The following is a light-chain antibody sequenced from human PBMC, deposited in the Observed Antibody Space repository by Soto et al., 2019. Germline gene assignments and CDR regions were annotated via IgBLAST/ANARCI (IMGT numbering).Light chain of an antibody. CDR1: RSDIGSYNY. Sequence: QSVLTQPSSLSGSPGQSITISCSGTRSDIGSYNYVAWYQQFPGKTPKILIYGVSNRPSGVSSRFSGSKSGNTASLTISGLQAEDEADYYCISYTGSSMSYVFGSGTKVTVL. CDR2: GVS. V-gene: IGLV2-14*01. CDR3: ISYTGSSMSYV. J-gene: IGLJ1*01.